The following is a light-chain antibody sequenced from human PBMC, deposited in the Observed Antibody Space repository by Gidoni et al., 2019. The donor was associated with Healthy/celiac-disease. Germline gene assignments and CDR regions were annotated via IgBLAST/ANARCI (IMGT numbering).Light chain of an antibody. CDR3: QQYDNLPPLT. CDR2: DAS. V-gene: IGKV1-33*01. J-gene: IGKJ4*01. CDR1: QDISNY. Sequence: DIQMTQSPSSLSASVGDRVTITCQASQDISNYLNLYQQKPGKAPKLLIYDASNLETWFPSRFSGSGSGTDFTFTISSLQPEDIATYYCQQYDNLPPLTFGGGTKVEIK.